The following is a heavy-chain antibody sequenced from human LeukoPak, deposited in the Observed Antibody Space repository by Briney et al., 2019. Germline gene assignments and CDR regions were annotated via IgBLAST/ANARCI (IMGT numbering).Heavy chain of an antibody. CDR1: GFTFSSYG. CDR2: ISYDGSNK. Sequence: GGSLRLSCAASGFTFSSYGMHWVRQAPGKGLEWVAVISYDGSNKYYADSVKGRFTISRDNSKNTLYLQMNSLRAEDTAVYYCARGGIKGYYYMDVWGKGTTVTVSS. J-gene: IGHJ6*03. D-gene: IGHD1-14*01. CDR3: ARGGIKGYYYMDV. V-gene: IGHV3-30*03.